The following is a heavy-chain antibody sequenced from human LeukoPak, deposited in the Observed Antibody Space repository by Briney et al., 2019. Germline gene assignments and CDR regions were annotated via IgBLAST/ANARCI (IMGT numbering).Heavy chain of an antibody. CDR1: GFTFDDYA. CDR3: AKGDSSQNIDY. CDR2: ISWNSGSI. Sequence: GRSLRLSCAASGFTFDDYAMHWVRQAPGKGLEWVSGISWNSGSIGYADSVKGRFTISRDNAKNSLYPQMNSLRAEDTALYYCAKGDSSQNIDYWGQGTLVTVSS. J-gene: IGHJ4*02. V-gene: IGHV3-9*01. D-gene: IGHD6-13*01.